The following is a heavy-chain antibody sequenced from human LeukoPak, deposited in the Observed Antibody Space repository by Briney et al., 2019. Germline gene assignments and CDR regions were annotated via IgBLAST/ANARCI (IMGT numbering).Heavy chain of an antibody. CDR1: GGSFSGYY. J-gene: IGHJ3*02. CDR2: INHSGST. V-gene: IGHV4-34*01. D-gene: IGHD3-3*01. Sequence: SETLSLTCAVYGGSFSGYYWSWIRQPPGKGLEWIGEINHSGSTNYNPSLKSRVTISVDTSKNQFSLKLSSVTAADTAVYYCVRTRITIFGVVIPDAFDIWGQGTMVTVSS. CDR3: VRTRITIFGVVIPDAFDI.